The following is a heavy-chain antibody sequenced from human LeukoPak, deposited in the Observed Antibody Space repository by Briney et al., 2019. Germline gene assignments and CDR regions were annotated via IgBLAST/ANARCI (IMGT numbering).Heavy chain of an antibody. J-gene: IGHJ4*02. Sequence: ASVKVSCKASGYTFTGYYMHWVRQAPGQGLEWMGWINPNSGGTNYAQKFQGWVTMTRDTSISTAYMELSRLRSDDTAVYYCARVGGNDPYYFDYWGQGTLVTVSS. CDR2: INPNSGGT. CDR1: GYTFTGYY. D-gene: IGHD4-23*01. CDR3: ARVGGNDPYYFDY. V-gene: IGHV1-2*04.